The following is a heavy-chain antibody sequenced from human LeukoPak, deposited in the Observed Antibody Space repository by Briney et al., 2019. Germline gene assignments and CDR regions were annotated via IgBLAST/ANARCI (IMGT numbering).Heavy chain of an antibody. Sequence: SETLSLTCTVSGGSISSSSYYWGWIRQPPGKGLEWIGSIYYSRSTYYNPSLKSRVTISVDTSKNQFSLKLSSVTAADTAVYYCARVGMETFWQWPRSNWFDPWGQGTLVTVSS. V-gene: IGHV4-39*07. CDR1: GGSISSSSYY. CDR2: IYYSRST. D-gene: IGHD6-19*01. J-gene: IGHJ5*02. CDR3: ARVGMETFWQWPRSNWFDP.